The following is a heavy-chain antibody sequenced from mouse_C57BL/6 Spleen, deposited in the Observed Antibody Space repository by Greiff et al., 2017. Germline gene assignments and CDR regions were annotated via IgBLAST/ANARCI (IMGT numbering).Heavy chain of an antibody. D-gene: IGHD2-4*01. J-gene: IGHJ2*01. CDR1: GYTFTDYN. V-gene: IGHV1-22*01. CDR3: ASIYYDYDAGGD. Sequence: VQLKQSGPELVKPGASVKMSCKASGYTFTDYNMHWVKQSHGKSLEWIGYINPNNGGTSYNQKFKGKATLTVNKSSSTTYMELRSLTSEDSAVYYCASIYYDYDAGGDWGQGTTLTVSS. CDR2: INPNNGGT.